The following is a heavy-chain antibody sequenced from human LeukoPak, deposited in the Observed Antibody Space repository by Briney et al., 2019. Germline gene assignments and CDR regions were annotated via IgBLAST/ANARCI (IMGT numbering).Heavy chain of an antibody. J-gene: IGHJ4*02. Sequence: ASVKVSCKASGYTFTSYGISWVRQAPGQGLEWMGWISAYNGNTNYAQKLQGRVTMTTDTSTSTVYMELSSLRSEDTAVYYCARDGYDSSGYYFGYWGQGTLVTVSS. CDR1: GYTFTSYG. D-gene: IGHD3-22*01. CDR3: ARDGYDSSGYYFGY. V-gene: IGHV1-18*01. CDR2: ISAYNGNT.